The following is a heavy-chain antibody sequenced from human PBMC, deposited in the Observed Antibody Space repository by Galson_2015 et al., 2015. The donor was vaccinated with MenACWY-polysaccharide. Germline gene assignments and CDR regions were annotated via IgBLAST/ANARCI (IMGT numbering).Heavy chain of an antibody. J-gene: IGHJ1*01. Sequence: QSGAEVIKPGDSRPISCTGLGSSFPGYWIGWVRQIPGKGLEWMGIIYPGGSDARFRPSFQSQVTMSVDKSISTAFLQWNSLKASDTAIFYCARITGGEYFQYWGQGALVTV. V-gene: IGHV5-51*03. CDR1: GSSFPGYW. D-gene: IGHD3-10*01. CDR3: ARITGGEYFQY. CDR2: IYPGGSDA.